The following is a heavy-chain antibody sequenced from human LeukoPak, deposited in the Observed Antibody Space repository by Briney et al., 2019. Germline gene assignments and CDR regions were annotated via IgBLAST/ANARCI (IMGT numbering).Heavy chain of an antibody. CDR3: ATRLGVGDAFDI. Sequence: ASVKVACKVYGYTLTELSMHWVRQAPGKGLEWMGGFDPEDGETIYAQKFQGRVTMTEDTSTDTAYMELSSLRSEDTAVYYCATRLGVGDAFDIWGQGTMVTVSS. D-gene: IGHD3-10*01. CDR1: GYTLTELS. CDR2: FDPEDGET. V-gene: IGHV1-24*01. J-gene: IGHJ3*02.